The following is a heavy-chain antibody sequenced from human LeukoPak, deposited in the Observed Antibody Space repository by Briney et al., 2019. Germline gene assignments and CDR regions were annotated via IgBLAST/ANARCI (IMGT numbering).Heavy chain of an antibody. V-gene: IGHV1-69*13. CDR3: ARGRPYCSSTSCYDVDNWFDP. CDR2: IIPIFGTA. CDR1: GYTFTSYG. J-gene: IGHJ5*02. D-gene: IGHD2-2*01. Sequence: SVTVSCKASGYTFTSYGISWVRQAPGQGLEWMGGIIPIFGTANYAQKFQGRVTITADESTSTAYMELSSLRSEDTAVYYCARGRPYCSSTSCYDVDNWFDPWGQGTLVTVSS.